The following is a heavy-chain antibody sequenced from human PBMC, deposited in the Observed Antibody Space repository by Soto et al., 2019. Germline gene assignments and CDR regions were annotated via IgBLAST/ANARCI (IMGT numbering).Heavy chain of an antibody. CDR3: ARGQAYMDV. CDR2: IYYSGST. J-gene: IGHJ6*03. V-gene: IGHV4-59*01. Sequence: SETLSLTCTVSGGSISSYYWSWIRQPPGKGLEWIGYIYYSGSTNYNPSLKSRVTISVDTSKNQFSLKLSSVTAADTAVYYCARGQAYMDVWGKGTTVTVSS. CDR1: GGSISSYY.